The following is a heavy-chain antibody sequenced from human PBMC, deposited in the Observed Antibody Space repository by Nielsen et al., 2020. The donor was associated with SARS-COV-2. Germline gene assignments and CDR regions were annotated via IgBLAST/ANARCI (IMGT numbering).Heavy chain of an antibody. J-gene: IGHJ4*02. Sequence: SETLSLTCTVSGGSISSYYWSWIRQPSGKGLEWIGYIYYSGSTNYNPSLKSRVTISVDTSKNQFSLKLSSVTAADTAVYYCARHLRDFGSGTLNIAFDYWGQGTLVTVSS. CDR2: IYYSGST. D-gene: IGHD3-10*01. V-gene: IGHV4-59*01. CDR1: GGSISSYY. CDR3: ARHLRDFGSGTLNIAFDY.